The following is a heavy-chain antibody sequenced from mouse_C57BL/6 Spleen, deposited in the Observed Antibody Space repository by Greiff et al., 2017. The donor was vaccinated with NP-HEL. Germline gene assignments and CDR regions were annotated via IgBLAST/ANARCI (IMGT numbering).Heavy chain of an antibody. Sequence: QVQLQQPGAELVKPGASVKVSCKASGYTFTSYWMHWVKQRPGQGLEWIGRIHPSDSDTNYNQKFKGKATLTVDKSSSTAYMQLSSLTSEDSAVYYCAIHYYYGSRYWYFDVWGTGTTVTVSS. J-gene: IGHJ1*03. CDR1: GYTFTSYW. CDR2: IHPSDSDT. CDR3: AIHYYYGSRYWYFDV. V-gene: IGHV1-74*01. D-gene: IGHD1-1*01.